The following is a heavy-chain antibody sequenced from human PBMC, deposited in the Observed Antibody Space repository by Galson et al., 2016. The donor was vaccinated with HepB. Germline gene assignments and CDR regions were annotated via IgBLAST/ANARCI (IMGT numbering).Heavy chain of an antibody. CDR1: GYAFAGYW. J-gene: IGHJ6*03. CDR3: ARALNYYYYMDV. Sequence: QSGAEVKKPGESLKISCEGSGYAFAGYWIGWVRQMPGEGLEWMGIIYPDDSGTRYSPSFQGLVTISADKSIDTAYLRWSSLKASDTAMYYCARALNYYYYMDVWGNGTTVTVSS. CDR2: IYPDDSGT. V-gene: IGHV5-51*03.